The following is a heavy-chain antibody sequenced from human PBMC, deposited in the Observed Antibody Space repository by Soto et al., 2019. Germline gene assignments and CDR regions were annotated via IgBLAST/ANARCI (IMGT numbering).Heavy chain of an antibody. CDR2: VYYTGTT. D-gene: IGHD6-13*01. V-gene: IGHV4-59*01. J-gene: IGHJ4*02. Sequence: QVQLQESGPGLLKPSETLSLTCTVPGGSISSYFYIWVRQPPGKGLECIGSVYYTGTTDYNPSLKRRVTISVDTSTTQFSLNLRSVTAADTAVYYCARDIAAVPRAFDYWGRGTLVTVSS. CDR3: ARDIAAVPRAFDY. CDR1: GGSISSYF.